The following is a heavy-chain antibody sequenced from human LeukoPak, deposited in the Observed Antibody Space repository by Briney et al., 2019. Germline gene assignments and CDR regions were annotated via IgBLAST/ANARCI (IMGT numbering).Heavy chain of an antibody. V-gene: IGHV1-8*01. CDR1: GFTFTSYD. CDR2: MNPNSGNT. CDR3: ARIPASSGYYYAEYFQH. D-gene: IGHD3-22*01. J-gene: IGHJ1*01. Sequence: ASVKVSCKASGFTFTSYDINWVRQATGQGLEWMGWMNPNSGNTGYAQKFQGRVTMTRNTSISTAYMELSSLRSEDTAVYYCARIPASSGYYYAEYFQHWGQGTLVTVSS.